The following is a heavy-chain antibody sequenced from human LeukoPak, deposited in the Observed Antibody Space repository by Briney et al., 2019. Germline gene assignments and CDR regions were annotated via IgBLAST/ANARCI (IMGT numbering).Heavy chain of an antibody. Sequence: PSETLSLTCTVSGGSISSSSYYWGWIRQPPGKGLEWIGSIYYSATTYYNPSLKSRVSISVDTSKNQSSLKLSSVSAADTAVYYCARSSGYLFDPWGQGILVTVSS. CDR2: IYYSATT. CDR1: GGSISSSSYY. D-gene: IGHD3-22*01. CDR3: ARSSGYLFDP. J-gene: IGHJ5*02. V-gene: IGHV4-39*01.